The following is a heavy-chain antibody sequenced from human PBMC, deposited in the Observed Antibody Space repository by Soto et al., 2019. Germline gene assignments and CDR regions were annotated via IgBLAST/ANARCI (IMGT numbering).Heavy chain of an antibody. CDR1: GFTFSSYA. CDR3: ARFGDYDYVWKMDV. J-gene: IGHJ6*02. CDR2: IIPIFGTA. V-gene: IGHV1-69*01. Sequence: QVQLVESGGGVVQPGRSLRLSCAASGFTFSSYAISWVRQAPGQGLEWMGGIIPIFGTANYAQKFQGRVTITADESTSTAYMELSSLRSEDTAVYYCARFGDYDYVWKMDVWGQGTTVTVSS. D-gene: IGHD3-16*01.